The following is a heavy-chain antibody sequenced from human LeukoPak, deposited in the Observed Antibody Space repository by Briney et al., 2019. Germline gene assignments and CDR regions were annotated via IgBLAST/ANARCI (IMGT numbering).Heavy chain of an antibody. CDR2: ISYDGSNK. V-gene: IGHV3-30*18. J-gene: IGHJ5*02. CDR3: AKDSKAVRPSGNWFDP. Sequence: GGSLRLSCAASGFTFSSYGMHWVRQAPGKGLEWVAVISYDGSNKYYADSVKGRFTISRDNSKNTLYLQMNSLRAEDTAVYYCAKDSKAVRPSGNWFDPWGQGTLVTVSP. D-gene: IGHD6-6*01. CDR1: GFTFSSYG.